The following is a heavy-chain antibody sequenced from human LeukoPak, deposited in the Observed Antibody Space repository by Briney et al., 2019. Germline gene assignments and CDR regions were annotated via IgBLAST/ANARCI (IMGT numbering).Heavy chain of an antibody. V-gene: IGHV5-51*01. CDR3: ARLVEQFSGSYYYFDY. Sequence: GESLKISCKGSGYSFTSYWIGWVRQMPGKGLEWMGIIYPGDSDTRYSPSFQGQVTISADKSISTAYLQWSSLKASDTAMYYCARLVEQFSGSYYYFDYWAREPWSPSPQ. J-gene: IGHJ4*02. CDR2: IYPGDSDT. CDR1: GYSFTSYW. D-gene: IGHD1-26*01.